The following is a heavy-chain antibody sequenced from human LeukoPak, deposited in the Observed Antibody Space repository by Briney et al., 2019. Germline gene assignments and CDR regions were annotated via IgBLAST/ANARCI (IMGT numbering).Heavy chain of an antibody. CDR3: ATDPFEYSSSSPYY. J-gene: IGHJ4*02. Sequence: ASVKVSCKASGYTFTSYAMHWVRQAPGQRLEWMGWINAGNGNTKYSQKFQGRVTMTEDTSTDTAYMELSSLRSEDTAVYYCATDPFEYSSSSPYYWGQGTLVTVSS. D-gene: IGHD6-6*01. CDR2: INAGNGNT. V-gene: IGHV1-3*01. CDR1: GYTFTSYA.